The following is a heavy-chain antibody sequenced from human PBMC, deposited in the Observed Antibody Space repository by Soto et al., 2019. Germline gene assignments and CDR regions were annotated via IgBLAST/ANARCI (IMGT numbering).Heavy chain of an antibody. J-gene: IGHJ6*03. V-gene: IGHV1-69*13. CDR3: ARGRWDTIMVIYYYYYTYV. CDR2: IIPIFGTA. D-gene: IGHD5-18*01. CDR1: GGTFSSYA. Sequence: SVKVSCKATGGTFSSYAISWVRQAPGQGLEWMGGIIPIFGTANYAQKFQGRVTITADESTSTAYMELSSLRSEDTAVYYCARGRWDTIMVIYYYYYTYVCGKGTTVTVSS.